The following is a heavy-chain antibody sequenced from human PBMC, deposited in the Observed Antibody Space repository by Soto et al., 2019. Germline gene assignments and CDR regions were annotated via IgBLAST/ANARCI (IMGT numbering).Heavy chain of an antibody. D-gene: IGHD6-19*01. V-gene: IGHV4-39*07. Sequence: SETLSLTCIVSGDSISSSSYYWGWIRQPPGKGLEWIGSIYYSGSTYYNPSLKSRVTISVDTSTNQFSLTLKYVTAADTAVYYCARDQGIAVAVFDYWGQGTLVTVSS. CDR1: GDSISSSSYY. J-gene: IGHJ4*02. CDR3: ARDQGIAVAVFDY. CDR2: IYYSGST.